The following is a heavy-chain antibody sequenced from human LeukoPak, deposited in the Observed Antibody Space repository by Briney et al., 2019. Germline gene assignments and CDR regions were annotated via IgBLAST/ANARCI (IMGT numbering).Heavy chain of an antibody. V-gene: IGHV6-1*01. CDR2: TYYRYKWNN. CDR1: RDRASINSAA. Sequence: LQTLSLTSAISRDRASINSAACNSGRQSATRGLELLGRTYYRYKWNNDYAVSVRSRIIINVDTSKNQFSVQLNSLTPKDTAVYYCARDRSRTYGNYCMDVWGEGATVTVSS. D-gene: IGHD4-17*01. CDR3: ARDRSRTYGNYCMDV. J-gene: IGHJ6*04.